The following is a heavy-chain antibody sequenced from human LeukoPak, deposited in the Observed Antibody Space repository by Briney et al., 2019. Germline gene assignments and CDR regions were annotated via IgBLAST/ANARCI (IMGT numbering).Heavy chain of an antibody. J-gene: IGHJ5*02. V-gene: IGHV3-23*01. D-gene: IGHD3-22*01. CDR3: AREALDSSGLQVWFDP. Sequence: GGSLRLSCVASGFTFSNFAVNWVRQAPGKGLEWVSVIGGSGDGTHYADSVKGRFTISRDNSKNTLFLQMNSLRAEDTAVYYCAREALDSSGLQVWFDPWGQGTLVTVSS. CDR2: IGGSGDGT. CDR1: GFTFSNFA.